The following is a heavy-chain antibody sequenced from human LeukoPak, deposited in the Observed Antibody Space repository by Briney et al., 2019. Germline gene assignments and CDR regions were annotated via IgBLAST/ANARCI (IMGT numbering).Heavy chain of an antibody. CDR2: IKQDGSET. D-gene: IGHD5/OR15-5a*01. V-gene: IGHV3-7*04. CDR3: ARHLAGDSLYRHIDY. Sequence: GGSLRLSCTASTITFSKSWMSWVRQAPGKGLEWVANIKQDGSETKYVGSVKGGFTVSRDNAKNSVFLQMNSLRGEDTAIYYCARHLAGDSLYRHIDYWGQGTLVTVSS. J-gene: IGHJ4*02. CDR1: TITFSKSW.